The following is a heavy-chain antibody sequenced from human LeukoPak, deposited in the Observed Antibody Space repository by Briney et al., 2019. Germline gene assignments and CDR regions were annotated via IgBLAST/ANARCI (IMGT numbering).Heavy chain of an antibody. CDR2: ISRSGSGDNT. D-gene: IGHD3-9*01. CDR1: GVTLSTYA. V-gene: IGHV3-23*01. J-gene: IGHJ3*02. CDR3: ARSIYDILTGYYHDAFDI. Sequence: PGGSLRLSCAASGVTLSTYAMSWARQAPGKGPEWVSGISRSGSGDNTYYADSVKGRFTISRDSSKNTLFLHMHTLRAEDTAIYYCARSIYDILTGYYHDAFDIWGQGTMVTVSS.